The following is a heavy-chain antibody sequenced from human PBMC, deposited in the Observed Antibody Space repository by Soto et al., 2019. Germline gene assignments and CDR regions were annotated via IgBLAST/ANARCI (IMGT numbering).Heavy chain of an antibody. CDR1: GFIFDDFA. J-gene: IGHJ4*02. CDR3: TKVGGLYDFWSGPLHFDL. CDR2: ISWNSDSI. D-gene: IGHD3-3*01. V-gene: IGHV3-9*01. Sequence: EAQLVESGGGFAQPGRSLRLSCAGSGFIFDDFAIHWVRQAPGKGLEWVSGISWNSDSIGYADSVKGRFTISRDNAKNALYLQMNSLRVEDTALYYCTKVGGLYDFWSGPLHFDLWGQGTLVTVSS.